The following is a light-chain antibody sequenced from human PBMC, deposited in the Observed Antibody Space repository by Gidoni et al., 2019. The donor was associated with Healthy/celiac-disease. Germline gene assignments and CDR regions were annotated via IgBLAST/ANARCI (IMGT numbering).Light chain of an antibody. CDR3: QQYGSSPST. CDR2: GAS. J-gene: IGKJ1*01. CDR1: PSVSSSY. Sequence: EIVLTQSPGTLSLSPGGRATLSCRASPSVSSSYLAWYQHKPGQAPRLLIYGASSRATGIPDRFSGSGSGTDFTLTISRLEPEDFAVYYCQQYGSSPSTFGQGTKVEIK. V-gene: IGKV3-20*01.